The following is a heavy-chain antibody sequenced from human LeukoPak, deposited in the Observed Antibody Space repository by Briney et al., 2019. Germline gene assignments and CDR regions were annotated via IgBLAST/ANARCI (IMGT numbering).Heavy chain of an antibody. D-gene: IGHD6-13*01. CDR2: ISYDGSNK. J-gene: IGHJ4*02. Sequence: GGSLRLSCAASGFTFSSYAMHWVRQAPGKGLEWVAVISYDGSNKYYADSVKGRFTISRDSSKNTLYLQRNSLRAEDTAIYYCAKATSYSKPYYFDYWGQGTLVTVSS. CDR1: GFTFSSYA. CDR3: AKATSYSKPYYFDY. V-gene: IGHV3-30*04.